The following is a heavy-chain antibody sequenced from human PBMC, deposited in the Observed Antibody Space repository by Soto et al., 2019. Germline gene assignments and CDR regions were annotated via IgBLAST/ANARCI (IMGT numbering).Heavy chain of an antibody. V-gene: IGHV3-64*02. CDR1: GLTFNNYP. Sequence: PGGPLRLSCAAFGLTFNNYPMHWVRRAPGKGLEYVSAISGNGVETYYADSVKGRFTISSDNSKKMLYLQMDSLRVEDMAVYYGARELDEGNDYWSPGTLVTVSS. J-gene: IGHJ4*02. CDR2: ISGNGVET. CDR3: ARELDEGNDY.